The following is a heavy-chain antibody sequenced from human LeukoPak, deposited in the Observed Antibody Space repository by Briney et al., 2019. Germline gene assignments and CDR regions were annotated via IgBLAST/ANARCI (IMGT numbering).Heavy chain of an antibody. Sequence: GESLKISCKGSGYSFTSYWIGWVRQMPGKGLEWMGIIYPGDSDTRYSPSFQGQVTISADKSISTAYLQWSSLKASDTAMYYCARQHRGDIVVVPAANWFDPWGQGTLVTVSS. J-gene: IGHJ5*02. CDR2: IYPGDSDT. CDR3: ARQHRGDIVVVPAANWFDP. V-gene: IGHV5-51*01. CDR1: GYSFTSYW. D-gene: IGHD2-2*01.